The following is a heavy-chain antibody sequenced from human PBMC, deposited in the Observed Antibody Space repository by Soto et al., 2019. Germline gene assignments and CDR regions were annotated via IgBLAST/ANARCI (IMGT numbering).Heavy chain of an antibody. CDR2: ISCCGGSA. D-gene: IGHD6-19*01. V-gene: IGHV3-23*01. Sequence: EVHLLESGGGVVQPGGSLRLSCVASGFNFKKFAMAWVRQAAGEGLEWVSGISCCGGSASYADSVKGRFSIARDDSKNTVSLQLNSLSVEDTAQYYCAKADGQQWLIPHLDNWGQGTLVTVS. CDR1: GFNFKKFA. CDR3: AKADGQQWLIPHLDN. J-gene: IGHJ4*02.